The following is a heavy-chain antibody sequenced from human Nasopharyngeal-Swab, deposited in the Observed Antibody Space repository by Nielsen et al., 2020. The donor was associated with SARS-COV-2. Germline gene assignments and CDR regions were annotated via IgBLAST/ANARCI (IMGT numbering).Heavy chain of an antibody. J-gene: IGHJ3*02. Sequence: GESLKISCAASGFTFSSYGMHWVRQAPGKGLEWVAVISYDGSNKYYADSVKGRFTISRDNSKNTPYLQMNSLRAEDTAVYYCARGPRSWFGESTGFGAFDIWGQGTMVTVSS. CDR2: ISYDGSNK. D-gene: IGHD3-10*01. CDR3: ARGPRSWFGESTGFGAFDI. V-gene: IGHV3-30*03. CDR1: GFTFSSYG.